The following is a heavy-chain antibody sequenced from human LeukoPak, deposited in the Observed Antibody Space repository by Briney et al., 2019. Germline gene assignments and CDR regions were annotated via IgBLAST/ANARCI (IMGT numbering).Heavy chain of an antibody. Sequence: SETLSLTCTVSDASISRYYWSRIRQPPGKGLEWIGYIYYSGSTNYNPSLKSRVTISVDTSKNQFSLNLSSVTAADTAVYYCARVEQWLAPIDYWGQGTLVTVSS. J-gene: IGHJ4*02. CDR1: DASISRYY. CDR3: ARVEQWLAPIDY. V-gene: IGHV4-59*01. D-gene: IGHD6-19*01. CDR2: IYYSGST.